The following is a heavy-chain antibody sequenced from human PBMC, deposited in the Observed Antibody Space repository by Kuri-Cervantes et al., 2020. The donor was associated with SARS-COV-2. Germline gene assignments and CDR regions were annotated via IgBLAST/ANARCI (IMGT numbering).Heavy chain of an antibody. V-gene: IGHV3-11*03. CDR3: AVIQNSGSYSTRSSYFDY. J-gene: IGHJ4*02. CDR1: GFTFSDYY. Sequence: GESLKISCAASGFTFSDYYMSWIRQAPGKELEWVSYISSSSSYTNYADSVKGRFTISRDNAKNSLYLQMNSLRAEDTAVYYCAVIQNSGSYSTRSSYFDYWGQGTLVTVSS. D-gene: IGHD1-26*01. CDR2: ISSSSSYT.